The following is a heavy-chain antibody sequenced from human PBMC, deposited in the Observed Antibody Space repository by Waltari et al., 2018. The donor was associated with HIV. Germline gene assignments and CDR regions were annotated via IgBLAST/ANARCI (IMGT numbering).Heavy chain of an antibody. CDR2: ISYRGTT. D-gene: IGHD1-26*01. Sequence: QLQLQESGPGLVKPSETLSLTCTVSGGSISSSSYYWGWSRQPPGKGLEWIGSISYRGTTYYNPSLKSRVTISVDTSKNQFSLKLSSVTAADTAVYYCARQTTPPTTLIDYWGQGTLVTVSS. CDR3: ARQTTPPTTLIDY. J-gene: IGHJ4*02. V-gene: IGHV4-39*01. CDR1: GGSISSSSYY.